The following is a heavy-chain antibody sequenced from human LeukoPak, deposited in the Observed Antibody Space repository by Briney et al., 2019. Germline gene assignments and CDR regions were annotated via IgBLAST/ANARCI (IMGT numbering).Heavy chain of an antibody. CDR3: ARDDGMVRGVTRPPNDY. V-gene: IGHV1-18*01. CDR1: GYTFTSYG. J-gene: IGHJ4*02. D-gene: IGHD3-10*01. CDR2: INAYNGNT. Sequence: GASVKVSCKASGYTFTSYGISWVRQAPGQGLEWMGWINAYNGNTNYAQKLQGRVTMTTDTSTSTAYMELRSLRSDDTAVYYCARDDGMVRGVTRPPNDYWGQGTLVTVSS.